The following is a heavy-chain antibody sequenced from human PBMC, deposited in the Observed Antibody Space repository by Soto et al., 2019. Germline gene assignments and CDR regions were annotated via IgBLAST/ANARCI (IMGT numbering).Heavy chain of an antibody. CDR1: GFTFSSYW. CDR3: ARDPISLRYFDWLLDKYYYYYYGMDV. D-gene: IGHD3-9*01. V-gene: IGHV3-7*01. Sequence: GGSLRLSCAASGFTFSSYWMGWVRQAPGKGLEWVANIKQDGSEKYYVDSVKGRFTISRDNAKNSLYLQMNSLRAEDTAVYYCARDPISLRYFDWLLDKYYYYYYGMDVWGQGTTVTVSS. J-gene: IGHJ6*02. CDR2: IKQDGSEK.